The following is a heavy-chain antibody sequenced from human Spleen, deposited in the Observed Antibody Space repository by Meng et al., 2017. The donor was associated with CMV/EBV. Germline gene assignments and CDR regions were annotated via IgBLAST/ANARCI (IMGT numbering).Heavy chain of an antibody. Sequence: GYTFTGNYMHWVRQAPGQGLEWMGWINPNSGGTNYAQKFQGRVTMTRDTSISTAYMELSRLRSDDTAVYYCARDRGGAYSSSSRVDYWGQGTLVTVSS. D-gene: IGHD6-6*01. V-gene: IGHV1-2*02. CDR1: GYTFTGNY. CDR2: INPNSGGT. CDR3: ARDRGGAYSSSSRVDY. J-gene: IGHJ4*02.